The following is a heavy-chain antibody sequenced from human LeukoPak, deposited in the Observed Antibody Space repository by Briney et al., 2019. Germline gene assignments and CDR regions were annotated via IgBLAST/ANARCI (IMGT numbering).Heavy chain of an antibody. Sequence: GGSLRLSCAASGFTLSSYAMNWVRQAPGKGLEWVSTISGRGGSTYYADSVKGRFTISRDNSKNALYLQMNSLRAEDTAVYYCAKEAGDYYFDYWGQGTLVTVSS. CDR2: ISGRGGST. CDR3: AKEAGDYYFDY. D-gene: IGHD4-17*01. V-gene: IGHV3-23*01. J-gene: IGHJ4*02. CDR1: GFTLSSYA.